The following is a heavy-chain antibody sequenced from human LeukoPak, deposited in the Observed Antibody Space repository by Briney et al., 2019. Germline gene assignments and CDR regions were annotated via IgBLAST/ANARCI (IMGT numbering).Heavy chain of an antibody. J-gene: IGHJ6*02. D-gene: IGHD2-2*01. Sequence: PGGSLRLSCAASGFTFSSYAMSWVRQAPGKGLEWVSAISGSGGSTYYADSVKGRFTISRDNSKNTLYLQMNSLRAEDTAVYYCAKAPRGCSSTSCYLYYYYYGMDVWGQGTTVTVSS. CDR1: GFTFSSYA. V-gene: IGHV3-23*01. CDR2: ISGSGGST. CDR3: AKAPRGCSSTSCYLYYYYYGMDV.